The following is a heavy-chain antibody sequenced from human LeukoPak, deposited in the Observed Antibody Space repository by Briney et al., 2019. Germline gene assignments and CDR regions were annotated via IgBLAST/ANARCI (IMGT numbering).Heavy chain of an antibody. CDR1: GFTFSSYG. J-gene: IGHJ5*02. CDR3: AKELGFSDYGHNWFDP. D-gene: IGHD4/OR15-4a*01. CDR2: ISGSGGST. Sequence: GGTLRLSCAASGFTFSSYGMSWVRQAPGKGLEWVSAISGSGGSTYYADSVKGRFTISRDNSKNTLYLQMNSLRAEDTAVYYCAKELGFSDYGHNWFDPWGQGTLVTVSS. V-gene: IGHV3-23*01.